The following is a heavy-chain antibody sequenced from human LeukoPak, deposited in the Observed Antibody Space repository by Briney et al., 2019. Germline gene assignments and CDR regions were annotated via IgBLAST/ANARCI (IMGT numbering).Heavy chain of an antibody. CDR3: ARDNIVVVPAAIDY. J-gene: IGHJ4*02. V-gene: IGHV1-18*01. CDR2: ISAYNGNT. D-gene: IGHD2-2*01. Sequence: ASVKVSCKASGYTFTSYGISWVRQAPGQGLEWMGWISAYNGNTNYAQKLQGRVTMTTDTSTSTAYMELRSLRSDDTAVYYCARDNIVVVPAAIDYWGQGTPVTVSS. CDR1: GYTFTSYG.